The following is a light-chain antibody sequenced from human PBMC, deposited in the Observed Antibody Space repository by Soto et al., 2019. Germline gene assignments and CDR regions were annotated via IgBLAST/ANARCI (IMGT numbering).Light chain of an antibody. Sequence: DIQMTQSPSTLSTSVRDTVTIACRVSQSVSTWLAWYHQRPGKAPTLLISKASTLETGVPSRFSGGGSGTEFTLTISNLQPDDIGTYYCQQYNSYPWTFGQGTTVEIK. CDR1: QSVSTW. V-gene: IGKV1-5*03. J-gene: IGKJ1*01. CDR3: QQYNSYPWT. CDR2: KAS.